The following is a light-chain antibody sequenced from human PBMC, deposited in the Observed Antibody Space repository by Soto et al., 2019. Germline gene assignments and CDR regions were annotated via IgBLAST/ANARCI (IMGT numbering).Light chain of an antibody. Sequence: DIQLTQSPSFLSASIGDRVTITCRASQGISSNLAWYQQKPGKVPKVLIYGASTLQSGVPSRFISSGSGTEFTITISSLQPEDFATYYCQQLNNNPLTFGGGTKVEIK. V-gene: IGKV1-9*01. CDR2: GAS. CDR3: QQLNNNPLT. J-gene: IGKJ4*01. CDR1: QGISSN.